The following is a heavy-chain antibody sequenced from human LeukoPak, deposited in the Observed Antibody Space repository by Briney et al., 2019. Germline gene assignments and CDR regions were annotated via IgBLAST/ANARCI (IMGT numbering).Heavy chain of an antibody. J-gene: IGHJ6*02. Sequence: ASVKVSCKASGGTFISYAISWVRQAPGQGLEWMGGIIPIFGAGNYAQKFQGRVTITADVSTSTAYMELSSLRSEDTAVYYCAREPPFPWNRSSYYYYGMDVWGQGTTVTVSS. CDR3: AREPPFPWNRSSYYYYGMDV. CDR2: IIPIFGAG. V-gene: IGHV1-69*13. D-gene: IGHD1-1*01. CDR1: GGTFISYA.